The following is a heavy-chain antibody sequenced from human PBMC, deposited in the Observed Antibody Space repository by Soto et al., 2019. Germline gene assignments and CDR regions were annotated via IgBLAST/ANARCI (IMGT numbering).Heavy chain of an antibody. CDR2: ISGSGGRT. J-gene: IGHJ5*02. V-gene: IGHV3-23*01. CDR1: GFTFSSYA. D-gene: IGHD5-12*01. CDR3: ATGATITHWFDP. Sequence: EVQLLESGGGLVQPGGSLRLSCAASGFTFSSYAMSWVRQAPGKGLEWVSAISGSGGRTYYADSVKGRLTISRDNSNNTLYLQMNSLRAEETAVYYCATGATITHWFDPWGQGTLVTVSS.